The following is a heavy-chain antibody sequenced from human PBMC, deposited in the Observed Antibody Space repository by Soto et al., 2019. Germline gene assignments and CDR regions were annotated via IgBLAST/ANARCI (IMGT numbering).Heavy chain of an antibody. CDR2: INAYNGNT. D-gene: IGHD6-13*01. V-gene: IGHV1-18*01. Sequence: ASVKVSCKASGYTFTSYGISWVRQAPGQRLEWMGWINAYNGNTKYSQKFQGRVTITRDTSTSTAYMELSSLRSEDTAVYYCARDEGSSWYWFDPWGQGTLVTVSS. J-gene: IGHJ5*02. CDR1: GYTFTSYG. CDR3: ARDEGSSWYWFDP.